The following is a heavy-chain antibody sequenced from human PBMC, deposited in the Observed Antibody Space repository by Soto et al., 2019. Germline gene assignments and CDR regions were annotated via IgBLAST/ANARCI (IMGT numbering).Heavy chain of an antibody. J-gene: IGHJ6*02. Sequence: QVQLQESGPGLVKPSQTLSLTCTVSGGSISSGFYYWTWIRQHPGKGLEWIGYISYSGSTDYNPSLKSRVTISGDTSKTRFSLRLSSVTAADTAVYYCARDGGPYYCQGMDVWGQGTTVTVSS. D-gene: IGHD3-3*01. CDR3: ARDGGPYYCQGMDV. V-gene: IGHV4-31*03. CDR2: ISYSGST. CDR1: GGSISSGFYY.